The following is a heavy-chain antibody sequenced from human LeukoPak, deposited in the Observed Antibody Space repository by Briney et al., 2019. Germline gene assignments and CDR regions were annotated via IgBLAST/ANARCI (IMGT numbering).Heavy chain of an antibody. CDR3: ARDSYSSSHYGMDV. CDR2: IYYSGST. Sequence: SETLSLTCTVSGGSISSGGYYWSWIRQHLGKGLEWIGYIYYSGSTYYNPSLKSRVTISVDTSKNQFSLKLSSVTAADTAVYYCARDSYSSSHYGMDVWGQGTTVTVSS. CDR1: GGSISSGGYY. D-gene: IGHD6-6*01. J-gene: IGHJ6*02. V-gene: IGHV4-31*03.